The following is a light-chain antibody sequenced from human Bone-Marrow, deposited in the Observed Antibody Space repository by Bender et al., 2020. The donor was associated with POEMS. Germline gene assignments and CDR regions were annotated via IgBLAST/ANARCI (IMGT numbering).Light chain of an antibody. CDR2: SDN. CDR3: AAWDAGLSGWG. V-gene: IGLV1-44*01. Sequence: QSVLTQPPSASGTPGQRVTISCSGSNSNIGTNAVNWYQQFPGTAPTLLIYSDNPRPSGVPDRFYALKAGTSALLAISGRQSEDGADDYCAAWDAGLSGWGVGGGTKLTV. CDR1: NSNIGTNA. J-gene: IGLJ3*02.